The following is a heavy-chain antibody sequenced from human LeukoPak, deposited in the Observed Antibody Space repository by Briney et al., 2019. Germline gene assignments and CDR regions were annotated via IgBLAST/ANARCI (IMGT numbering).Heavy chain of an antibody. D-gene: IGHD3-22*01. J-gene: IGHJ4*02. CDR2: INHSGST. CDR1: GGSFSGYY. Sequence: PSETLSLTCAVYGGSFSGYYWSWIRQPPGKGLEWIGEINHSGSTNYNPSLKSRVTISVDTSKNQFSLKLSSVTAADTAVYYCARDDSPHSYDSSGTLDYWGQGTLVTVSS. V-gene: IGHV4-34*01. CDR3: ARDDSPHSYDSSGTLDY.